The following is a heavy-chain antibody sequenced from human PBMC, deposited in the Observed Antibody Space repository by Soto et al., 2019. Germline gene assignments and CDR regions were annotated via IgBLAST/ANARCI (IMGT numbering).Heavy chain of an antibody. Sequence: QLQLQESGSGLVKPSETLSLTCIVSNGSISSRSSYWGWIRQTPGKGLEWIGSIYYIGNTYYNPSLKTRVTISIDPSKTQSSLKMNSVTAADAAVYFCGGQDYGAKGYYFENWGQGALVTVSS. CDR3: GGQDYGAKGYYFEN. CDR2: IYYIGNT. J-gene: IGHJ4*02. V-gene: IGHV4-39*01. CDR1: NGSISSRSSY. D-gene: IGHD4-17*01.